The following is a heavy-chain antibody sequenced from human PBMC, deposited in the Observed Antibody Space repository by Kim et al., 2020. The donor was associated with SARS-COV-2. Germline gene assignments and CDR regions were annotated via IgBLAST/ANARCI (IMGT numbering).Heavy chain of an antibody. Sequence: SVKGRFTTSRDNSKNTLYLQMNSRRAEETAVYYCAKVGDSSGNAISYFDYWGQGTLVTVSS. V-gene: IGHV3-33*06. J-gene: IGHJ4*02. CDR3: AKVGDSSGNAISYFDY. D-gene: IGHD5-12*01.